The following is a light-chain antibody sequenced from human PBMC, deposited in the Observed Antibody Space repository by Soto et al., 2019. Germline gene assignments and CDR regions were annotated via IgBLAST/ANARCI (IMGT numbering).Light chain of an antibody. CDR3: QQYNNWPWT. CDR2: GAS. V-gene: IGKV3-15*01. J-gene: IGKJ1*01. Sequence: EIVITQSPATLSVSPGEGATLSCRASQSVGSNLAWYQQKPGQAPRLLIYGASTRATGIPARFSGSGSGTEFTLTISSXQSEDFAVYYCQQYNNWPWTFGQGTKVDIK. CDR1: QSVGSN.